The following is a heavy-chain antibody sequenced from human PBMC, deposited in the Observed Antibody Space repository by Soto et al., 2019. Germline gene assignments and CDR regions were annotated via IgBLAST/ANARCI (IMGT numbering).Heavy chain of an antibody. CDR3: AHRVLRTVFGLVTTTAIYFDF. CDR1: GFSLTTSGVG. CDR2: IYWDDDK. J-gene: IGHJ4*02. Sequence: SGPTLVNPTQTLTLTCTFSGFSLTTSGVGVGWIRQSPGKAPEWLALIYWDDDKRYSPSLKSRLTITKDTSKNQVILTMANLDPADTATYYCAHRVLRTVFGLVTTTAIYFDFWGQGTPVTVSS. V-gene: IGHV2-5*02. D-gene: IGHD3-3*01.